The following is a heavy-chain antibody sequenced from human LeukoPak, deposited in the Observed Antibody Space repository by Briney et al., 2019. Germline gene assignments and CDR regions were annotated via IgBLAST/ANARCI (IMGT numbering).Heavy chain of an antibody. Sequence: SLRVSCKASGYTFNKYGISWVRQAPGQGLEWMGRIIPILGIANYAQKFQGRVTITADKSTSTAYMELSSLRSEDTAVYYCAVYCSGGSCYSSYFDYWGQGTLVTVSS. CDR1: GYTFNKYG. D-gene: IGHD2-15*01. V-gene: IGHV1-69*04. CDR2: IIPILGIA. CDR3: AVYCSGGSCYSSYFDY. J-gene: IGHJ4*02.